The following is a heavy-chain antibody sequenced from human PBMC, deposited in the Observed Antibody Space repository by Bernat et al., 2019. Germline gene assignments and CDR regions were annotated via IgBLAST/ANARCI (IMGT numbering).Heavy chain of an antibody. V-gene: IGHV3-30-3*01. J-gene: IGHJ3*02. D-gene: IGHD1-26*01. CDR3: ASSGQGAFDI. CDR1: GFTFSSYA. CDR2: ISYDGSNK. Sequence: VQLVESGGGVVQPGRSLRLSCAASGFTFSSYAMHWVRQAPGKGLEWVAVISYDGSNKYYADSVKGRFTISRDNSKNTLYLQMNSLRAEDTAVYYCASSGQGAFDIWGQGTMVTVSS.